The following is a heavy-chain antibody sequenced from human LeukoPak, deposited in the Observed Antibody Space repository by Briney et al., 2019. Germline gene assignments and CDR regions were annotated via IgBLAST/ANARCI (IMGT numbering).Heavy chain of an antibody. J-gene: IGHJ6*02. V-gene: IGHV3-30*18. CDR2: ISYDGSNK. Sequence: GRSLRLSCAASGLTFSSYGMHWVRQAPGKGLEWVAVISYDGSNKYYADSVKGRFTISRDNSKNTLYLQMNSLRAEDTAVYYCAKSAIVVVPTAPQHYYYYGMDVWGQGTTVTVSS. CDR1: GLTFSSYG. D-gene: IGHD3-22*01. CDR3: AKSAIVVVPTAPQHYYYYGMDV.